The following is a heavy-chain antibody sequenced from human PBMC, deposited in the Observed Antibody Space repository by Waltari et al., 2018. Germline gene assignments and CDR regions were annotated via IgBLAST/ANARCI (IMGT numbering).Heavy chain of an antibody. V-gene: IGHV4-39*01. Sequence: QLQLQESGPGLVKPSETLSLTCTVSGGSISSSSYYWGWIRQPPGKGLEWIGSIYYSGSTYYNPSLKSRVTISVDTSKNQFSLKLSSVTAADTAVYYCARRTEDSSSWYPRYYYYYYMDVWGKGTTVTVSS. CDR1: GGSISSSSYY. CDR3: ARRTEDSSSWYPRYYYYYYMDV. CDR2: IYYSGST. J-gene: IGHJ6*03. D-gene: IGHD6-13*01.